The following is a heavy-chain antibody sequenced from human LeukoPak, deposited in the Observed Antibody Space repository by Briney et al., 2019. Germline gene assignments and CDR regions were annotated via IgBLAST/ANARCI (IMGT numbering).Heavy chain of an antibody. CDR3: AITPQRGYQLLFMTPYYSRIYV. CDR2: ISAYNGNT. D-gene: IGHD2-2*01. CDR1: GYTFTSYG. V-gene: IGHV1-18*01. J-gene: IGHJ6*02. Sequence: ASVKVSCKASGYTFTSYGMSWVRQAPGQGLEWMGWISAYNGNTNYAQKLQGRVTMTTDTSTSTAYMELRSLRSDDTAVYYCAITPQRGYQLLFMTPYYSRIYVCGQGTTFTVSS.